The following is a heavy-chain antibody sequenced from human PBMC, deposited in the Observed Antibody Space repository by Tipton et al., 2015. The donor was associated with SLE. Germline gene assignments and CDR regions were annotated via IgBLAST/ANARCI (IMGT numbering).Heavy chain of an antibody. Sequence: LRLSCIGSGFTFGDYAMSWFRQAPGKGPEWVGFVRSRAFGGTTEYAASVRGRFSISRDDSKSIAYLQMDTLKAEDSGTYYCAREAVGSGFGAFDIWGQGTMVTVSS. CDR3: AREAVGSGFGAFDI. D-gene: IGHD3-3*01. J-gene: IGHJ3*02. V-gene: IGHV3-49*03. CDR2: VRSRAFGGTT. CDR1: GFTFGDYA.